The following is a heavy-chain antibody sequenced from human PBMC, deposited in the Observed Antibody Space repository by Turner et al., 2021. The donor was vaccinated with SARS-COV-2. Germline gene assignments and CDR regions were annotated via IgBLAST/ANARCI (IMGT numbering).Heavy chain of an antibody. J-gene: IGHJ3*02. CDR3: ARARWHYYDSSGYYPDAFDI. CDR1: GFTFSSYS. V-gene: IGHV3-21*01. D-gene: IGHD3-22*01. Sequence: EVQLVESGGGLVKPGGSLRLPCAASGFTFSSYSMNWVRQAPGKGLEWVSSISSSSSYIYYADSVKDRFTISRDNAKNSLYLQMNSLRAEDTAVYYCARARWHYYDSSGYYPDAFDIWGQGTMVTVSS. CDR2: ISSSSSYI.